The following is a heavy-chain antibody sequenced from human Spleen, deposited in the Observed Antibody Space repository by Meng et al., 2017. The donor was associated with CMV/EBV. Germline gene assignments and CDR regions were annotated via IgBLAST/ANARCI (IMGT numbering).Heavy chain of an antibody. V-gene: IGHV4-61*01. Sequence: GSLRLSCAVSGDSVNKDTYYWTWIRQPPGKGLEWIGYVYYTGGTDYNPSLKSRVTISLDTSKNQISLTLDSVTAADTAVYYCARGSYYDFWNGYYTDAFDIWGQGTRVTVSS. D-gene: IGHD3-3*01. CDR2: VYYTGGT. CDR1: GDSVNKDTYY. CDR3: ARGSYYDFWNGYYTDAFDI. J-gene: IGHJ3*02.